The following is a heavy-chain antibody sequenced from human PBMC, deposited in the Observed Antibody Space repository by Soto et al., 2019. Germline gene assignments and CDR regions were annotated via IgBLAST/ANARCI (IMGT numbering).Heavy chain of an antibody. D-gene: IGHD6-25*01. CDR3: ARESGAATPTLDYYYSYMDV. CDR1: GDTFNDYY. CDR2: INPNGGVT. J-gene: IGHJ6*03. Sequence: QVQLVQSGAEVKRPGASVTVSCRSSGDTFNDYYIHWVRQAPGQGLEWMGWINPNGGVTEYAQKFEGWVRMTRDTSNRTVYMQLSRLTSADTAVYYCARESGAATPTLDYYYSYMDVWGTGTTVTVSS. V-gene: IGHV1-2*04.